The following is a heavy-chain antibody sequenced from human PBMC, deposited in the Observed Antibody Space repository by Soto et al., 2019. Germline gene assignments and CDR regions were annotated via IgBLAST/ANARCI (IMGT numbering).Heavy chain of an antibody. CDR2: ISGSGGST. CDR3: ARPRGLLWFGELRFDY. J-gene: IGHJ4*02. D-gene: IGHD3-10*01. Sequence: EVQLLESGGGLVQPGGSLRLSCAASGFTFSSYAMSWVRQAPGKGLEWVSAISGSGGSTYYADSVKGRFTISRDNSKNTLYLQMNSLRAEDTAVYYCARPRGLLWFGELRFDYWGQGTLVTVSS. CDR1: GFTFSSYA. V-gene: IGHV3-23*01.